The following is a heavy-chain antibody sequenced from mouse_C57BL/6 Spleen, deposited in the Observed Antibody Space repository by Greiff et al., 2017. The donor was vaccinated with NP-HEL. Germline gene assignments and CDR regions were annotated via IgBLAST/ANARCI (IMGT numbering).Heavy chain of an antibody. Sequence: EVKLLESGGGLVKPGGSLKLSCAASGFTFSDYGMHWVRQAPEKGLEWVAYISSGSSTIYYADTVKGRFTISRDNAKNTLFLQMTSLRSEDTAMYYCARTVVAWDFDYWGQGTTLTVSS. CDR3: ARTVVAWDFDY. CDR1: GFTFSDYG. D-gene: IGHD1-1*01. CDR2: ISSGSSTI. V-gene: IGHV5-17*01. J-gene: IGHJ2*01.